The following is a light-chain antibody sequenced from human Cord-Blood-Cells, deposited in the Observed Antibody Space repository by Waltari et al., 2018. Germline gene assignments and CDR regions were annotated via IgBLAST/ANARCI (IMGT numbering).Light chain of an antibody. CDR3: SSYTSSSTLL. V-gene: IGLV2-14*01. Sequence: QSALTQPASVSGSPGPSITIPCTGTSSDVGGYNYVSWYQQHPGKAPKLMIYDVSNRPSGVSNRFSGSKSGNTASLTISGLQAEDEADYYCSSYTSSSTLLFGGGTKLTVL. CDR1: SSDVGGYNY. CDR2: DVS. J-gene: IGLJ2*01.